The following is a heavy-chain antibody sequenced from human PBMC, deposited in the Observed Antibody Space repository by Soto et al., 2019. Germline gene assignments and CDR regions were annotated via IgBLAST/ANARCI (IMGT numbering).Heavy chain of an antibody. V-gene: IGHV1-18*01. J-gene: IGHJ6*02. CDR2: ISPFNGNT. CDR1: GYPFTHYG. CDR3: ARDRSFDGNYYYGIDV. Sequence: QVQLVQSGAEVKKPGASVKVSCKASGYPFTHYGITWVRQAPGQGLEWMGWISPFNGNTYYAQKLQGRVTVTTDTSTSTVYMELRSLRPDDTAVYHCARDRSFDGNYYYGIDVWGQGTTVTVS.